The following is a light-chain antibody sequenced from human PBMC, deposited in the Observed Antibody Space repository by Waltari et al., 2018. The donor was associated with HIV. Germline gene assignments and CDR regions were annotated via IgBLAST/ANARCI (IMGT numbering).Light chain of an antibody. CDR1: QNITNY. J-gene: IGKJ1*01. Sequence: DIKMTQSPSSLSASVGDRVTITCRASQNITNYFNWYQQKPGNAPNLLIYASSSLQSGVPSRFSGSGSGTDFTLAISSLQSEDFATYYCQQSYSTPRTFGQGTRVDTK. CDR2: ASS. CDR3: QQSYSTPRT. V-gene: IGKV1-39*01.